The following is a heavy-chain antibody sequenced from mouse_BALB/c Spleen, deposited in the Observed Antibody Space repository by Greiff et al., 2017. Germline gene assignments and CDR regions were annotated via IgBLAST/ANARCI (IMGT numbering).Heavy chain of an antibody. V-gene: IGHV14-1*02. Sequence: EVQLQQSGAELVRPGALVKLSCKASGFNINDYYMHWVKQRPEQGLEWIGWIDPENGNTIYDPKFQGKASITADTSSNTAYLQLSSLTSEDTAVYYCARKRDYGGAMDYWGQGTSVTVSS. CDR1: GFNINDYY. J-gene: IGHJ4*01. CDR2: IDPENGNT. D-gene: IGHD1-1*01. CDR3: ARKRDYGGAMDY.